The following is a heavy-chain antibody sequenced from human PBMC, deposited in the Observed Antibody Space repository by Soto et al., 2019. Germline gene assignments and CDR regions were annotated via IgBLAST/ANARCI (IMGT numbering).Heavy chain of an antibody. CDR2: IYYSGAT. Sequence: SETLSLTCSVSGGSVSSSSYYWSWIRQPPGKELEWIGYIYYSGATNYNPSLKNRVTISVDTSTDQFSLKLSSVTAADTAIYYCARAKRYSNSWYLDYWGQGTLVTVSS. CDR3: ARAKRYSNSWYLDY. D-gene: IGHD6-13*01. V-gene: IGHV4-61*01. CDR1: GGSVSSSSYY. J-gene: IGHJ4*02.